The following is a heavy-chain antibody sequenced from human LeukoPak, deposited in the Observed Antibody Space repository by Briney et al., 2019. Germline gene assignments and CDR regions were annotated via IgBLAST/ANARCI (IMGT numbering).Heavy chain of an antibody. Sequence: SETLSLTCTVSGGSIISSDYHWGWVRQPPGKGLEWIGTISYSGDTDYNPSLRSRVTISVDTSNNQFSLRLGSVTAADTAVYHCARHCCSGPAKRVFDIWGQGTMVTVSS. D-gene: IGHD2-15*01. CDR3: ARHCCSGPAKRVFDI. CDR2: ISYSGDT. CDR1: GGSIISSDYH. V-gene: IGHV4-39*01. J-gene: IGHJ3*02.